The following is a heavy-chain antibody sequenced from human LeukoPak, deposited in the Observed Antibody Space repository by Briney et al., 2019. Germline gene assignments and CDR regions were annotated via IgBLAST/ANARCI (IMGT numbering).Heavy chain of an antibody. J-gene: IGHJ6*04. V-gene: IGHV4-61*01. CDR2: IYYSGST. CDR3: ARDGGPYCSSTSCYYGMDV. D-gene: IGHD2-2*01. Sequence: PSETLSLTCTVSGGSVSSGSYYWSWIRQPPGKGLEWIGYIYYSGSTNYNPSLKSRVTISVDTSKNQFSLKLSSVTAADTAVYSCARDGGPYCSSTSCYYGMDVWGKGTTVTVSS. CDR1: GGSVSSGSYY.